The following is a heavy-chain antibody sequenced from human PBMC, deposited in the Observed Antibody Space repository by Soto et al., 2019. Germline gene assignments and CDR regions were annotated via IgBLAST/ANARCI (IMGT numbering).Heavy chain of an antibody. CDR2: MSHSGGT. CDR3: ARVERGTATTVVDAFDI. J-gene: IGHJ3*02. V-gene: IGHV4-34*01. CDR1: GGFVSSGSYY. D-gene: IGHD1-1*01. Sequence: QVQLQQWGAGLLKPSETLSLTCAVYGGFVSSGSYYWSWIRQPPEKGLEWIGEMSHSGGTHFNPSLKSRGIISVDTSKNQFSLKMSSVTAADTALYYCARVERGTATTVVDAFDIWGPGTMVTVSS.